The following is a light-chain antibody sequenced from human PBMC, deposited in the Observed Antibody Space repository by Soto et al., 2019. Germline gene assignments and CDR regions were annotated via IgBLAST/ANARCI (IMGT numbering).Light chain of an antibody. CDR3: QQYNSYFWT. CDR2: GAS. Sequence: EIVLTQSPGTLSLSPGERATLSCRASQSVSSSYLAWYQQKPGQAPRLLIYGASSRATGIPGRFSGTGSGTDFTLSISSLQPDDFATYYCQQYNSYFWTFGQGTKVDIK. V-gene: IGKV3-20*01. CDR1: QSVSSSY. J-gene: IGKJ1*01.